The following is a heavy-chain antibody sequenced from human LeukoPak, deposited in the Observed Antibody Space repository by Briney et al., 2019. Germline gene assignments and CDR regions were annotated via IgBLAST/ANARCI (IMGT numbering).Heavy chain of an antibody. V-gene: IGHV3-33*01. D-gene: IGHD2-2*01. Sequence: GGSLRLSCAASGFTFSSDGMHWVRQAPGKGLEWVAVIWYDGSNKYYADSVKCRFTISRDNSKNTLYLQMNSLRAEDTAVYYCARSRGIVVPAAMFDYWGQGTLVTVSS. J-gene: IGHJ4*02. CDR1: GFTFSSDG. CDR3: ARSRGIVVPAAMFDY. CDR2: IWYDGSNK.